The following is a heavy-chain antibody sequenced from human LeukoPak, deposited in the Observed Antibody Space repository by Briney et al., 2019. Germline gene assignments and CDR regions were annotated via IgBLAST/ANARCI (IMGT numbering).Heavy chain of an antibody. CDR2: INHSGST. Sequence: SETLSLTCAVYGGSFSGYYWTWIRQPPGKGLEWIGEINHSGSTNYNPSLKSRVTISIDTSKNLFSQKLSSVTAADTVVYYCARGDDYTGDLAYCFDYWGQGTLVTVSS. D-gene: IGHD2-21*02. CDR1: GGSFSGYY. CDR3: ARGDDYTGDLAYCFDY. V-gene: IGHV4-34*01. J-gene: IGHJ4*02.